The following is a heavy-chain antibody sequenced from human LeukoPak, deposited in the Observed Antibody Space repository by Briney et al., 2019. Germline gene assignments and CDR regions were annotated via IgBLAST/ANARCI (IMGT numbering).Heavy chain of an antibody. J-gene: IGHJ5*02. V-gene: IGHV4-61*02. CDR1: GGSISSGSYY. D-gene: IGHD3-22*01. Sequence: SQTLSLTCTVSGGSISSGSYYWSWIRQPAGKGLEWIGRIYTSGSTNYNPSLKSRVTISVDTSKNQFSLKLSSVTAADTAVYYCARGKLDRSLNWFDPWGQGTLVTVSS. CDR2: IYTSGST. CDR3: ARGKLDRSLNWFDP.